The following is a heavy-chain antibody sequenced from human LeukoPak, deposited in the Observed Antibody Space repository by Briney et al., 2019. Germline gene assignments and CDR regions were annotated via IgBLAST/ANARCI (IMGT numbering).Heavy chain of an antibody. CDR2: ISYDGSNK. CDR1: GFTFSSYA. V-gene: IGHV3-30-3*01. Sequence: GGSLRLSCAASGFTFSSYAMHWVRQAPGKGLEWVAVISYDGSNKYYADSVKGRFTISRDNSKNTLYLQMNSLRAEDTAVYYCARGPMRHYYDSSGGYYFDYWGQGTLVTVSS. CDR3: ARGPMRHYYDSSGGYYFDY. D-gene: IGHD3-22*01. J-gene: IGHJ4*02.